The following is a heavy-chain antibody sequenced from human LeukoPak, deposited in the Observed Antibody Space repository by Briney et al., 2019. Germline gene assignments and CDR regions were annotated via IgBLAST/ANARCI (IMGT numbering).Heavy chain of an antibody. D-gene: IGHD1-1*01. Sequence: SETLSLTCTVSGGSISGYYWSWIRQPPGKGLEWIAYIYYSGSTNYNPSLESRVSISVDTSKNQFSLKLSSVTAADTAVYYCARTRNDGYFDYWGQGTLVTVSS. V-gene: IGHV4-59*01. CDR2: IYYSGST. CDR1: GGSISGYY. CDR3: ARTRNDGYFDY. J-gene: IGHJ4*02.